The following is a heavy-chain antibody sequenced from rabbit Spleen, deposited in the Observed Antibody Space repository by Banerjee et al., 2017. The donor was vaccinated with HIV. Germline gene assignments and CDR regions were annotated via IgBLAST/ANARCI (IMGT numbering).Heavy chain of an antibody. CDR2: AYAGSNGGT. V-gene: IGHV1S45*01. D-gene: IGHD8-1*01. Sequence: QQQLVESGGGLFQPGGSLALTCKASGFSFNSGYDMCWVRQAPGKGLEWVACAYAGSNGGTYSATWAKGRFTISKTSSTTVTLQMTSLTAADTATYFCARDTGSSFSSYGMDLWGPGTLVTVS. CDR1: GFSFNSGYD. CDR3: ARDTGSSFSSYGMDL. J-gene: IGHJ6*01.